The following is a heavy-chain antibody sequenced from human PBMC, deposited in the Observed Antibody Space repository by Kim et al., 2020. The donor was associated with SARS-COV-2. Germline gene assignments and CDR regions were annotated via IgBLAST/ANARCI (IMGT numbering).Heavy chain of an antibody. D-gene: IGHD3-10*01. J-gene: IGHJ4*02. Sequence: VDSVTSRFTSSRDNATNSLSLQMTSLRGGDTAVYYCARDGLAFFGGLDYWGQGTLVTVSS. CDR3: ARDGLAFFGGLDY. V-gene: IGHV3-7*01.